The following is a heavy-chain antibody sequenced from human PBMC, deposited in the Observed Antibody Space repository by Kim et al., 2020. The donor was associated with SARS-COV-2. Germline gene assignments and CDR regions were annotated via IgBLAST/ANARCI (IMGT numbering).Heavy chain of an antibody. CDR3: ARLKWGVNWFDA. CDR2: IYTTGST. D-gene: IGHD1-26*01. V-gene: IGHV4-61*02. J-gene: IGHJ5*02. CDR1: GGSISSDSHY. Sequence: SETLSLTCTVSGGSISSDSHYWSWIRQPAGKGLEWIGRIYTTGSTNYNPSLKSRVSISVESSKTQFSLKLSSVTAADTAVYYCARLKWGVNWFDAWGQGTLVTVSS.